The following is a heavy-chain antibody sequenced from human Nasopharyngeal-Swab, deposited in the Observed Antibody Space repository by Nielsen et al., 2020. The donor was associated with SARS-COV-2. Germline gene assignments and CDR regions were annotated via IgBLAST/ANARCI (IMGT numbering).Heavy chain of an antibody. J-gene: IGHJ4*02. D-gene: IGHD4-17*01. CDR2: IYHSGST. CDR3: ARARSLDYGDYPVPYYFDY. Sequence: SETLSLNCAVSGGSISSGGDSWRWIRQPPGKGLEWIGYIYHSGSTYYNPSLKSRVTISVDRSKNQFSLKLSSVTAADTAVYYCARARSLDYGDYPVPYYFDYWGQGTLVTVSS. V-gene: IGHV4-30-2*01. CDR1: GGSISSGGDS.